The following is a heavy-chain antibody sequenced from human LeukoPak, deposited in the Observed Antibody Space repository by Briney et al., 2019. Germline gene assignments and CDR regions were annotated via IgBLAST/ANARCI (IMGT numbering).Heavy chain of an antibody. D-gene: IGHD2-15*01. Sequence: ASVKVSCKASGYTFTNYGISWVRQAPGQGLEWMAWISTYDHDTNYAQKFRGRVTMTTDTPTSTAYMELRSLGSDDTGVYCCVRDYFCRGGTCDDRFDPWGQGTLVTVSS. CDR3: VRDYFCRGGTCDDRFDP. CDR1: GYTFTNYG. V-gene: IGHV1-18*01. J-gene: IGHJ5*02. CDR2: ISTYDHDT.